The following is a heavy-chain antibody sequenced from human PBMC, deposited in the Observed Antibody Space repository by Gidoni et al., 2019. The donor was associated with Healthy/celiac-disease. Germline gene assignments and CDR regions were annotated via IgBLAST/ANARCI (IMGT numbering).Heavy chain of an antibody. D-gene: IGHD2-15*01. Sequence: LQLQESGPGLVKPSETLSLTCTVSGGYISSSSYYWGWIRQPPGKGLEWIRSIYYSGRPYYNPSRKSRVTISVDTSKNQFSLKLSSVTATDTAVYYCASGYCSGGSCYSFDWFDPWGQGTLVTVSS. CDR2: IYYSGRP. V-gene: IGHV4-39*01. CDR3: ASGYCSGGSCYSFDWFDP. CDR1: GGYISSSSYY. J-gene: IGHJ5*02.